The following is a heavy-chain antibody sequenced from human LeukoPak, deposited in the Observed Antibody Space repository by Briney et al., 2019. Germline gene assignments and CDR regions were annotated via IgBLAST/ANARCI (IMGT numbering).Heavy chain of an antibody. CDR2: INSDGSST. CDR1: GFTFSSYW. Sequence: GGSLRLSCAASGFTFSSYWMHWVRQAPGKGLVWVSRINSDGSSTSYADSVKGRFTISRDNAKNTLYLQMNSLRAEDTAVYYCARDRGLYSSSYYFDYWGQGTLVTVSS. V-gene: IGHV3-74*01. D-gene: IGHD6-6*01. J-gene: IGHJ4*02. CDR3: ARDRGLYSSSYYFDY.